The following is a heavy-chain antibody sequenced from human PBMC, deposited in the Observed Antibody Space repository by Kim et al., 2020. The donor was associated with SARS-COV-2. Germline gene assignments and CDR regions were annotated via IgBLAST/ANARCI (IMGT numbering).Heavy chain of an antibody. V-gene: IGHV3-33*01. J-gene: IGHJ6*02. D-gene: IGHD2-2*01. Sequence: GGSLRLSCAASGFTFSSYGMHWVRQAPGKGLEWVAVIWYDGSNKYYADSVKGRFTISRDNSKNTLYLQMNSLRAEDTAVYYCARGEGYQLLFPYGMDVWGQGTTVTVSS. CDR2: IWYDGSNK. CDR1: GFTFSSYG. CDR3: ARGEGYQLLFPYGMDV.